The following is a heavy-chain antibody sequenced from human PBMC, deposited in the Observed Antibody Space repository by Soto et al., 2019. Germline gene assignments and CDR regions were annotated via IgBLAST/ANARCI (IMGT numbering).Heavy chain of an antibody. V-gene: IGHV1-46*03. CDR1: GYSFTTYY. CDR3: AAYCSGGGCPPGPWN. J-gene: IGHJ3*01. D-gene: IGHD2-15*01. Sequence: QVVQSGAEVRKPGASVKVSCKASGYSFTTYYIHWFRQAPGQGLEWMAIINPNGGTTNYAQKFQGRVTVTRDMSASTVYMELSSLRSDDTAMYYCAAYCSGGGCPPGPWNWGRGTMVTVSS. CDR2: INPNGGTT.